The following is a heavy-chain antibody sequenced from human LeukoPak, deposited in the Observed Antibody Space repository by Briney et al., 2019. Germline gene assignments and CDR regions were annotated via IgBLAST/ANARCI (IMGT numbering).Heavy chain of an antibody. CDR1: GFTSSSYE. CDR3: ARDYYGSGTSLNY. V-gene: IGHV3-48*03. CDR2: ISSSGSTI. Sequence: GGSLRLSCAASGFTSSSYEMNWVRQAPGKGLEWVSYISSSGSTIYYADSVKGRFTISRDNAKNTLYLQMNSLRAEDTAVYYCARDYYGSGTSLNYWGQGTLVTVSS. D-gene: IGHD3-10*01. J-gene: IGHJ4*02.